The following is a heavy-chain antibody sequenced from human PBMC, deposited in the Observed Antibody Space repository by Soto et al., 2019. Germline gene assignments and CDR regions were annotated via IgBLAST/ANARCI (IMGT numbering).Heavy chain of an antibody. Sequence: PSETLSLTCAVYGGSFSGYYWSWIRQPPGKGLEWIGEINHSGSTNYNPSLKSRVTISVDTSKNQFSLKLSSVTAADTAVYYCARLNGYSRLVHVSNYFDYWGQGTLVTSPQ. V-gene: IGHV4-34*01. CDR2: INHSGST. J-gene: IGHJ4*02. D-gene: IGHD6-19*01. CDR1: GGSFSGYY. CDR3: ARLNGYSRLVHVSNYFDY.